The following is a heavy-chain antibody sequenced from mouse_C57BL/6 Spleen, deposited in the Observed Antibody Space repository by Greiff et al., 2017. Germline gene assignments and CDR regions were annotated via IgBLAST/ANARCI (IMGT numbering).Heavy chain of an antibody. J-gene: IGHJ3*01. CDR2: IYPRDGST. D-gene: IGHD2-3*01. Sequence: VKLMESGPELVKPGASVKLSCKASGYTFTSYDINWVKQRPGQGLEWIGWIYPRDGSTKYNEKFKGKATLTVDTSSSTAYMELHSLTSEDSAVYFCAYGYYEGFAYWGQGTLVTVSA. V-gene: IGHV1-85*01. CDR1: GYTFTSYD. CDR3: AYGYYEGFAY.